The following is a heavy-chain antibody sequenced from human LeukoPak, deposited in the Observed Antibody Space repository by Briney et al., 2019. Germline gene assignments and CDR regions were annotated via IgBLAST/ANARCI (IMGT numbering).Heavy chain of an antibody. CDR3: ARVETITGTSYY. CDR1: GYTFTSYN. Sequence: ASVKVSCKASGYTFTSYNMHWVRQAPGQGLEWMGIISPGGGSTSYAQKFQGRVTMTRDTSTSTVYMELSSLRSEDTAVYYCARVETITGTSYYWGQGTLVTVSS. D-gene: IGHD1-7*01. CDR2: ISPGGGST. J-gene: IGHJ4*02. V-gene: IGHV1-46*01.